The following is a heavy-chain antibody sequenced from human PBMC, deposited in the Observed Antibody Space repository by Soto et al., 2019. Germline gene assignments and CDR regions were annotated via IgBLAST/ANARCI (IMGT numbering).Heavy chain of an antibody. CDR1: GYRFSFYG. V-gene: IGHV1-18*01. Sequence: ASVKLYCKASGYRFSFYGINWVRQAPRQGLEWMGWINPSDGNRNFAQKFEDRVTMTTATSTNTVFLELRSLKSDDTAIYYCARDRLRGYDSSGFYSWGQGTMVTVSS. J-gene: IGHJ4*02. CDR2: INPSDGNR. D-gene: IGHD3-22*01. CDR3: ARDRLRGYDSSGFYS.